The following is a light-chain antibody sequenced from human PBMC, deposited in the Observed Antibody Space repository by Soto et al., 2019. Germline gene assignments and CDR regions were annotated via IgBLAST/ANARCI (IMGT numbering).Light chain of an antibody. V-gene: IGLV2-14*01. CDR3: ASYTSSSTWV. J-gene: IGLJ3*02. CDR2: AVS. Sequence: QSALTQPASVSGSPGQSITISCTGTSSDVGGYKYVSWYQHHPGQAPKLIIHAVSSRPSGVSARFSGAKSGNTASLTISGLQAEDEADYYCASYTSSSTWVFGGRTKVTVL. CDR1: SSDVGGYKY.